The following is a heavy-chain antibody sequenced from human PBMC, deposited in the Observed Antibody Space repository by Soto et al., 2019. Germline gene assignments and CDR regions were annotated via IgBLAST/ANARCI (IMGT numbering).Heavy chain of an antibody. V-gene: IGHV4-31*03. CDR2: IYYSGST. Sequence: PSETLSLTCTVSGGSISSGGYYWSWIRQHPGKGLEWIGYIYYSGSTYYNPSLKSRVTISVDTSKNQFSLKLSSVTAADTAVYYCARDIAVAGQQYYYYYGMDVWGQGTTVTVSS. CDR1: GGSISSGGYY. CDR3: ARDIAVAGQQYYYYYGMDV. J-gene: IGHJ6*02. D-gene: IGHD6-19*01.